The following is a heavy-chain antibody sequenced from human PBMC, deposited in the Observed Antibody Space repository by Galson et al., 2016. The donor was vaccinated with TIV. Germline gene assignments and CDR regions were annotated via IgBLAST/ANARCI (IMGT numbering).Heavy chain of an antibody. CDR1: GFSLSTSGVR. Sequence: PALVKPTQTLTLTCTLSGFSLSTSGVRVSWIRQPPGKALEWLARIDWDGGNFYSTSLKTRPTISKDPSKDQVVLTMTNMDPIDTATYYCARMSALGGVIDYWGQGTLVTVSS. CDR2: IDWDGGN. CDR3: ARMSALGGVIDY. D-gene: IGHD3-16*01. J-gene: IGHJ4*02. V-gene: IGHV2-70*04.